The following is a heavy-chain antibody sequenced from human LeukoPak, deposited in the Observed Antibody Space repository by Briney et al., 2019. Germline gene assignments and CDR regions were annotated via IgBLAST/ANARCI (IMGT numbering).Heavy chain of an antibody. CDR1: GFTFSSYG. D-gene: IGHD2-15*01. J-gene: IGHJ4*02. CDR3: AKERVVAAEFDY. V-gene: IGHV3-30*02. CDR2: IRYDGSNK. Sequence: QPGGSLRLSCAASGFTFSSYGMHWVRQAPGKGLEWVAFIRYDGSNKYYADSVKGRFTISRDNSKNTLYLQMNSLRAEDTAVYYCAKERVVAAEFDYWGQGTLVTVSS.